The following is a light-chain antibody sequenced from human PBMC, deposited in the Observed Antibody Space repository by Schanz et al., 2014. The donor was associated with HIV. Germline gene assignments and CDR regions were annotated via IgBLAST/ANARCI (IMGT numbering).Light chain of an antibody. J-gene: IGKJ4*02. CDR3: HHYGDSRGT. CDR1: QSVSSDY. CDR2: GAS. V-gene: IGKV3-20*01. Sequence: EIVLTQSPGTLSLSAGERATLSCRASQSVSSDYLAWYQQKPGQAPSLLIYGASSRATGIPDRFSGSGSGTDFTLTISRLEPEDFAVYYCHHYGDSRGTFGGGTEVDI.